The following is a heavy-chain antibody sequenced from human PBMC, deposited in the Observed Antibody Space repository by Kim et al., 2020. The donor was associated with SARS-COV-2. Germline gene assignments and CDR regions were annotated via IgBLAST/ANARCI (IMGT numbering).Heavy chain of an antibody. J-gene: IGHJ6*02. D-gene: IGHD3-10*01. V-gene: IGHV3-30*18. CDR1: GFTFSSYG. CDR2: ISYDGSNK. Sequence: GGSLRLSCAASGFTFSSYGMHWVRQAPGKGLEWVAVISYDGSNKYYADSVKGRFTISRDNSKNTLYLQMNSLRAEDTAVYYCAKDLHYYGSGSRYYYYYYGMDVWGQGTTVTVSS. CDR3: AKDLHYYGSGSRYYYYYYGMDV.